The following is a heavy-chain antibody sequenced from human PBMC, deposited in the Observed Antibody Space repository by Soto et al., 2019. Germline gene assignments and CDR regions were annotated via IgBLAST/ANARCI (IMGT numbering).Heavy chain of an antibody. D-gene: IGHD2-15*01. CDR3: ARVYGGYLDY. V-gene: IGHV4-61*01. CDR2: IYYSGST. J-gene: IGHJ4*02. Sequence: SSETLSLTCTVSGGSVSSGSYYWSWIRQPPGKGLEWIGYIYYSGSTNYNPSLKSRVTISVDTSKNQFSLKLSSVTAADTAVYYCARVYGGYLDYWGQGTLVTVSS. CDR1: GGSVSSGSYY.